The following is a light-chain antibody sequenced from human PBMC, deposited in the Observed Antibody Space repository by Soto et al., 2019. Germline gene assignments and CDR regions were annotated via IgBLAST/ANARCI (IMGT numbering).Light chain of an antibody. CDR1: QGIGSW. Sequence: DIQMTQSPSSVSASVGDRVTITCRASQGIGSWLAWYQQKPGKAPKVLIFAASNLQSGVPSRFSGSGSGTDFTLTIRRLQPEDFGTYYCQQTYSFPLTFGQGTRLAIK. V-gene: IGKV1-12*01. CDR3: QQTYSFPLT. CDR2: AAS. J-gene: IGKJ5*01.